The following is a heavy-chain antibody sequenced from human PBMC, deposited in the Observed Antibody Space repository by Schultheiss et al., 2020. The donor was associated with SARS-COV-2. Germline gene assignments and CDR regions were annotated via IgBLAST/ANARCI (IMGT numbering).Heavy chain of an antibody. CDR3: ARIPRNRYSSSSYYFDY. CDR1: GFSLSTSGMC. Sequence: SGPTLVKPTQTLTLTCTFSGFSLSTSGMCVSWIRQPPGKALEWLALIYWDDDERYSPSLKSRLTITKDTSKSQVVLTMTNMDPVDTATYYCARIPRNRYSSSSYYFDYWGQGTLVTVSS. V-gene: IGHV2-5*02. CDR2: IYWDDDE. J-gene: IGHJ4*02. D-gene: IGHD6-6*01.